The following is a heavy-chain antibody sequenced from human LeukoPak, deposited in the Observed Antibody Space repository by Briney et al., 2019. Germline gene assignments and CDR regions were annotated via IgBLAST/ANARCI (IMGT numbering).Heavy chain of an antibody. J-gene: IGHJ3*02. CDR3: AREGPDDAFDI. CDR2: IIPILGIA. V-gene: IGHV1-69*04. Sequence: GASVKVSCKASGGTFSSYAISWVRQAPGQGLEWMGRIIPILGIANYAQKFQGRVTITADKSTSTAYMELSSLRSEDTAVYYCAREGPDDAFDIWSQGTMVTVSS. CDR1: GGTFSSYA.